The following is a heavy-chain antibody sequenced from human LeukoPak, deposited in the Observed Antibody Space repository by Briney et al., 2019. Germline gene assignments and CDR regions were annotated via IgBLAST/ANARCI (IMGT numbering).Heavy chain of an antibody. CDR3: AREWQGGIAAAGTRIEGDY. CDR1: GFSVSGCW. D-gene: IGHD6-13*01. CDR2: IKQGGSEK. Sequence: GGSLRLSCAVSGFSVSGCWMTWVRQAPGKGLEWVANIKQGGSEKNYVDSVKGRFTISRDNAENSLFLQMNSLRVEDTAVYYCAREWQGGIAAAGTRIEGDYWGQGTLVAVSS. V-gene: IGHV3-7*01. J-gene: IGHJ4*02.